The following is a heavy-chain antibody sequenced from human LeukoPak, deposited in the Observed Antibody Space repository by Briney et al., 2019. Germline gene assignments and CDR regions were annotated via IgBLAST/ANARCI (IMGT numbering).Heavy chain of an antibody. Sequence: ASVKVSCKGSGYTFTNYYIHWVRQAPGQGLEWMGIINPSDGNTAYAQKFQDRVTMTTDTSTSTVYMELSNLRSEDTAVYYCARAGYCSGGSCYPYYYYYYMDVWGKGTTVTVSS. D-gene: IGHD2-15*01. J-gene: IGHJ6*03. CDR1: GYTFTNYY. V-gene: IGHV1-46*01. CDR2: INPSDGNT. CDR3: ARAGYCSGGSCYPYYYYYYMDV.